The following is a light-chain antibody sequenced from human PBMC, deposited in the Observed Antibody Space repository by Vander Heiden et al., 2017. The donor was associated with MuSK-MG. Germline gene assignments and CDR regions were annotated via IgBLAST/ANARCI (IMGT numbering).Light chain of an antibody. CDR3: QAWDSSKGV. Sequence: SYELTQPPSVSVSPGQTASITCSGDKLGDKYACWYQQKPGQYPVLVIYQDSKRPSGIPERFSGSNSGNTATLTISGTQAMDEADYYCQAWDSSKGVFGTGTKFTVL. V-gene: IGLV3-1*01. CDR2: QDS. J-gene: IGLJ1*01. CDR1: KLGDKY.